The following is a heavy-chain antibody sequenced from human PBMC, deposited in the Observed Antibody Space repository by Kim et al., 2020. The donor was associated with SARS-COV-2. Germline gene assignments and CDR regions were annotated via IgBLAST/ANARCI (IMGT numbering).Heavy chain of an antibody. CDR1: GGSISSSSYY. V-gene: IGHV4-39*01. Sequence: SETLSLTCTVSGGSISSSSYYWGWIRQPPGKGLEWIESIYYSGSTYYNPSLKSRVTISVDTSKNQFSLKLSSVTAADTAVYYCARQRITMIVVVITSNWFDPWGQGTLVTVSS. CDR3: ARQRITMIVVVITSNWFDP. D-gene: IGHD3-22*01. CDR2: IYYSGST. J-gene: IGHJ5*02.